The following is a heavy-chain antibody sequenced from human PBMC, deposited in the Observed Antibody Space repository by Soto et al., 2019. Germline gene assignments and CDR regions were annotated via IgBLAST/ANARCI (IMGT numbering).Heavy chain of an antibody. D-gene: IGHD2-2*01. J-gene: IGHJ5*02. CDR3: VRDRHCITTSGYGNWFDP. CDR2: INSDASHT. CDR1: GFTFSTYW. V-gene: IGHV3-74*01. Sequence: EVQLVESGGGLVQPGGSLRLSCAASGFTFSTYWMHWIRQVPGKGLEWVSRINSDASHTYYADSVKGRFTISRDNAKNTLHLEMNSLRAEDTAVYYCVRDRHCITTSGYGNWFDPWGQGTLVTVSS.